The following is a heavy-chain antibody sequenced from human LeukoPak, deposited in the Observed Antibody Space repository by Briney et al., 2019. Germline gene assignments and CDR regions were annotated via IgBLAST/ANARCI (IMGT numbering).Heavy chain of an antibody. V-gene: IGHV4-59*01. D-gene: IGHD6-6*01. J-gene: IGHJ5*02. CDR2: IYYSGST. Sequence: SETLSLTCTVSGGSIRSYYWSWIRQPPGKGLEWIGYIYYSGSTNYNPSLKSRATISVDTSKNQFSLKLSSVTAADTAVYYRARDQARYSSSFWFDPWGQGTLVTVSS. CDR3: ARDQARYSSSFWFDP. CDR1: GGSIRSYY.